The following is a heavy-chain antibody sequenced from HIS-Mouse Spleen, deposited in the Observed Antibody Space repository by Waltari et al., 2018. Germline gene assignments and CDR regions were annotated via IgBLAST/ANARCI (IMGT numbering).Heavy chain of an antibody. Sequence: EVQLLESGGGLVQPGGSLRLSCAASGFTFSSYAMSWVRQAPGKGLEWVSAISGSGGSKYYADSVKGRFTISRDNAKNTLYLQMNSLRAEDTAVYYCAKDRVRSGSYLRHFDYWGQGTLVTVSS. D-gene: IGHD1-26*01. CDR2: ISGSGGSK. CDR1: GFTFSSYA. CDR3: AKDRVRSGSYLRHFDY. V-gene: IGHV3-23*01. J-gene: IGHJ4*02.